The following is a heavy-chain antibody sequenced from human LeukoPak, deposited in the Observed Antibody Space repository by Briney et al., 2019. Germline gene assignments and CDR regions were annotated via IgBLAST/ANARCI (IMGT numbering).Heavy chain of an antibody. Sequence: PSETLSLTCTVSGGSPSNGDYYWAWIRQHPGKGLEWIGFIYYSGGSFYNPSLKTRVTMSVDTSKNQFSLKLKSGSAAETAVYSCATAGVVGAAGGDWFDPWGQGTLVTVSS. CDR1: GGSPSNGDYY. CDR3: ATAGVVGAAGGDWFDP. D-gene: IGHD1-26*01. V-gene: IGHV4-31*03. J-gene: IGHJ5*02. CDR2: IYYSGGS.